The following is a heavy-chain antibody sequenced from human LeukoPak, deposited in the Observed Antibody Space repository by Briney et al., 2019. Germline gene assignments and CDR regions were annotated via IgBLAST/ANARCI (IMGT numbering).Heavy chain of an antibody. D-gene: IGHD6-13*01. Sequence: SETLSLTCAVSGGSFSGHYWNWIRQPPGKGLEWIGEINHGGSTNYNPSLKSRVTISVDTSQNQFSLRLSSVTAADTAVYYCARGRYVTTRGGAAAGFLDYWGQGTLVTVSS. J-gene: IGHJ4*02. CDR2: INHGGST. CDR3: ARGRYVTTRGGAAAGFLDY. CDR1: GGSFSGHY. V-gene: IGHV4-34*01.